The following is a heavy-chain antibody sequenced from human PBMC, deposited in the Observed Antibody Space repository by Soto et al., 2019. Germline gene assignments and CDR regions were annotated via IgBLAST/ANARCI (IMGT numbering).Heavy chain of an antibody. J-gene: IGHJ4*02. D-gene: IGHD4-17*01. CDR1: GFMFGSYW. V-gene: IGHV3-7*03. CDR3: ARVRATDYEIDY. CDR2: IKRDGSEK. Sequence: EVQFVESGGGLVQPGGSLRLSCTASGFMFGSYWMTWVRHVPGKGLQWVANIKRDGSEKYYVDFVKGRFTISRDNADNSVFLDMNNLRVDDTATYYCARVRATDYEIDYWGQGALVTVSS.